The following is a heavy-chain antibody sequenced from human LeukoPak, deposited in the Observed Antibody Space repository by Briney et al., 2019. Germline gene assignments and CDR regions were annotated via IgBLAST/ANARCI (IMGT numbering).Heavy chain of an antibody. V-gene: IGHV1-18*01. D-gene: IGHD3-22*01. CDR3: ARALPSLYYYDSSGYGWYFDL. Sequence: ASVKVSCKASGYTFTSYGISWVRQAPGQGLEWMGWISAYNGNTNYAQKLQGRVTMTTDTSTSTAYMELRSLRSDDTAVYYCARALPSLYYYDSSGYGWYFDLWGRGTLVTVSS. CDR1: GYTFTSYG. J-gene: IGHJ2*01. CDR2: ISAYNGNT.